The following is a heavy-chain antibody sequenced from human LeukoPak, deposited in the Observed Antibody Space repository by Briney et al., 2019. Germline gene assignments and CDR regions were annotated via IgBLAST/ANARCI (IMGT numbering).Heavy chain of an antibody. CDR2: MYHSGST. V-gene: IGHV4-31*03. CDR1: GGSISSGGYY. D-gene: IGHD6-13*01. CDR3: ARVLTYSSIYYMDV. Sequence: SETLSLTCTVSGGSISSGGYYWRWIRQHPGKGLDWIGYMYHSGSTYYNPSLKSRVTISGDTSKNQFSLKLSSVTAADTAVYYCARVLTYSSIYYMDVWGKGTTVTVSS. J-gene: IGHJ6*03.